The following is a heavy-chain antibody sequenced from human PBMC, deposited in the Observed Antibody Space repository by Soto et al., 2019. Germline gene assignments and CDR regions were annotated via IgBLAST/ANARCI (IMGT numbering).Heavy chain of an antibody. CDR3: ARRGSGGEFYYYYYGMDV. J-gene: IGHJ6*02. V-gene: IGHV4-39*01. CDR1: GGSISSSSYY. Sequence: PSETLSLTCTVSGGSISSSSYYWGWIRQPPGKGLEWIGSIYYSGSTYYNPSLKSRVTISVDTSKNQFSLKLSSVTAAGTAVYYCARRGSGGEFYYYYYGMDVWGQGTTVTVSS. CDR2: IYYSGST. D-gene: IGHD5-12*01.